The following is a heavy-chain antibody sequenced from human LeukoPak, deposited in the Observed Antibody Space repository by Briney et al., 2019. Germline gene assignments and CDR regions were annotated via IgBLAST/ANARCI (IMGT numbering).Heavy chain of an antibody. CDR1: GFTFSSYG. CDR3: AKDTLAAAGPDDAFDI. CDR2: ISYDGSNK. V-gene: IGHV3-30*18. Sequence: GGSLRLSCAASGFTFSSYGMHWVRQAPGKGLEWVAVISYDGSNKYYADSVKGRFTISRDNSKNTLYLQMNSLRAEDTAVYYCAKDTLAAAGPDDAFDIWGQGTMVTVSS. D-gene: IGHD6-13*01. J-gene: IGHJ3*02.